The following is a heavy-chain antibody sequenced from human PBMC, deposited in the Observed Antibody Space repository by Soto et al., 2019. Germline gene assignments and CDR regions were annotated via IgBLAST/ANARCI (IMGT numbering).Heavy chain of an antibody. Sequence: SQTLSLTCAISGDSVCSNSAAWNWIRQSPSRGLEWLGRTYYRSKWYNDYAVSVKRRITINPDTSKNQFPLQLHSMTPEDTAVYHCARYGTEVAGYVFNFCGEGTQETFS. D-gene: IGHD6-19*01. CDR2: TYYRSKWYN. V-gene: IGHV6-1*01. CDR3: ARYGTEVAGYVFNF. CDR1: GDSVCSNSAA. J-gene: IGHJ4*02.